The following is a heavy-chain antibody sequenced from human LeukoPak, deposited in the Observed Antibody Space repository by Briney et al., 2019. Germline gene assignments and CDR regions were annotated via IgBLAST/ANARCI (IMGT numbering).Heavy chain of an antibody. Sequence: ASETLSLTCTVSGGSISSGSYYWSWIRQPAAKGLECLGRIYTSANTYYNSSLTSRVTISVDTYTNQFSLKLRSVTAAYTYVYYCARGPPDYWGQGTLVTVSS. CDR1: GGSISSGSYY. CDR3: ARGPPDY. CDR2: IYTSANT. J-gene: IGHJ4*02. V-gene: IGHV4-61*02.